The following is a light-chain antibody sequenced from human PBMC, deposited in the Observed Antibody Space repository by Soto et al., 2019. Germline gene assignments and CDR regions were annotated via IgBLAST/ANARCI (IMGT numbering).Light chain of an antibody. CDR2: AVS. J-gene: IGLJ1*01. CDR3: NSYTSSNTLYV. Sequence: QSALTKPASVSGSPGQSITISCTGTSSDVGGYNYVSWYQQHPGKAPKLMIYAVSYRPSGVSNRFSGSKSGNTASLTISGLQTEDEADYYCNSYTSSNTLYVFGTGTKVTVL. V-gene: IGLV2-14*01. CDR1: SSDVGGYNY.